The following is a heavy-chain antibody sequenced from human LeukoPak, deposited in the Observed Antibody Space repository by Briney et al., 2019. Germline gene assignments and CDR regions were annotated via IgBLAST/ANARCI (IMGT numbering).Heavy chain of an antibody. J-gene: IGHJ4*02. D-gene: IGHD5-24*01. Sequence: SETLSLTCTVSGGSISSYYWSWFRQPPGKGLEWIGYVYSSGSTNYNPSLKSRVSILVDRSRNQFSLKLNSVTAADTAVYYYARCASDGYHEYWGQRTLVTVSS. CDR1: GGSISSYY. CDR2: VYSSGST. V-gene: IGHV4-59*12. CDR3: ARCASDGYHEY.